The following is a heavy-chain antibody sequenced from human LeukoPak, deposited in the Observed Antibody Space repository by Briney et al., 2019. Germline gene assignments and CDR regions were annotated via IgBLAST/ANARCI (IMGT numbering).Heavy chain of an antibody. J-gene: IGHJ4*02. CDR1: GYSISTGYY. CDR2: FYHGGST. D-gene: IGHD6-6*01. CDR3: ARAMSIAARRQTIFDN. V-gene: IGHV4-38-2*02. Sequence: PSETLSLTCTVSGYSISTGYYWDWIRQPPGKGLEWIGTFYHGGSTYYNPSLKSRVTISVDTSKNQFSLNLTSVTAADTAVYYCARAMSIAARRQTIFDNWGQGTLVTVSS.